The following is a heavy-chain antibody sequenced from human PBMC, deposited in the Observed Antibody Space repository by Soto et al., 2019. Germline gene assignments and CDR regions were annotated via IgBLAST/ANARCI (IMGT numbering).Heavy chain of an antibody. CDR2: ISWDGGST. J-gene: IGHJ6*02. CDR3: AKDLNASPAIYYYYYGMDV. V-gene: IGHV3-43*01. Sequence: GGSLRLSCAASGFTFDDYTMHWVRQAPGKGLEWVSLISWDGGSTYYADSVKGRFTISRDNIKNSLYLQMNSLRTDDTALYYCAKDLNASPAIYYYYYGMDVWGQGTTVTVSS. CDR1: GFTFDDYT.